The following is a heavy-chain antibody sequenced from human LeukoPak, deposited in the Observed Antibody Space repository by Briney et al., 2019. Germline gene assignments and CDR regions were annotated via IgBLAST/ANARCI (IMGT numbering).Heavy chain of an antibody. J-gene: IGHJ3*02. Sequence: PSETLSLTCTVSGGSISTANYYWGWIRQPPGKGLEWIGNIFYSGSTYYNPSLKSRVTISVDTSKNQFSLKLSSVTAADTAVYYCASAQVGAIKDDAFDIWGQGTMVTVSS. D-gene: IGHD1-26*01. CDR2: IFYSGST. V-gene: IGHV4-39*07. CDR3: ASAQVGAIKDDAFDI. CDR1: GGSISTANYY.